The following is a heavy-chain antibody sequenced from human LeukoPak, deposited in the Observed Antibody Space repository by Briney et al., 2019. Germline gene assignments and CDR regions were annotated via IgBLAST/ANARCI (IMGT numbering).Heavy chain of an antibody. Sequence: GGSLRLSCAASGFTFSSYVMSWVRQAPGKGLEWVSAISGSGGRTYYADSVKGRFTISRDNSKNTLYVQMNSLRAEDTAVYYCAKGAGGSPFDYWGQGTLVTVSS. CDR3: AKGAGGSPFDY. J-gene: IGHJ4*02. CDR2: ISGSGGRT. CDR1: GFTFSSYV. V-gene: IGHV3-23*01. D-gene: IGHD2-15*01.